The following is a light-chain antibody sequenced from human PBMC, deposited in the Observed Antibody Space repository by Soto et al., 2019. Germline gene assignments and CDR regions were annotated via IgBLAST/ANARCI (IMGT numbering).Light chain of an antibody. J-gene: IGKJ3*01. CDR1: QSVSSNY. CDR2: GAS. CDR3: QQYGSTSFT. V-gene: IGKV3-20*01. Sequence: EIVFTQSPGTLSLSPGERATISCRASQSVSSNYLAWYQQTPGQAPRLLIDGASIRATGIPDRFSGSGSGTGFTLTISRLEPEDFAVYYCQQYGSTSFTFGPGTKVDIK.